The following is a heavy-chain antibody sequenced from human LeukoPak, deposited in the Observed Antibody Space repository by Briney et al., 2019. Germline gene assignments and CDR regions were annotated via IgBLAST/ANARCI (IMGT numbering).Heavy chain of an antibody. CDR3: ARDGTAMAYFDY. J-gene: IGHJ4*02. V-gene: IGHV4-59*01. CDR1: GGSISSYY. Sequence: PSETLSLTCTVSGGSISSYYWSWIRQPPGKGLEWIGYIYYSGSTNYNPSLKSRVTISVDTSKSQFSLKLSSVTAADTAAYYCARDGTAMAYFDYWGQETLVTVSS. CDR2: IYYSGST. D-gene: IGHD5-18*01.